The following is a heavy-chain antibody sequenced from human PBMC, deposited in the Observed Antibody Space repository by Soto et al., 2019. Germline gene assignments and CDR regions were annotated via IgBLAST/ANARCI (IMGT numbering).Heavy chain of an antibody. CDR1: GFTFTDYW. J-gene: IGHJ4*02. Sequence: EVQLVESGEGLVPPGGSLRLSCAASGFTFTDYWMHWIRQAPGKGLVWVSRIKSDGTSTNYADAVKGRFTISRDNAKNTVYLQMNSLRAEDTAVYYCARGGRGGFDYWGQGALVTVSS. CDR2: IKSDGTST. V-gene: IGHV3-74*01. CDR3: ARGGRGGFDY. D-gene: IGHD3-16*01.